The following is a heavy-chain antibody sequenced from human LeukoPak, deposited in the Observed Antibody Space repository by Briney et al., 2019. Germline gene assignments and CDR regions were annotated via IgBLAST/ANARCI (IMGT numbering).Heavy chain of an antibody. CDR2: ISGSGGST. V-gene: IGHV3-23*01. Sequence: GGSLRLSCAASGFTFSSCAMSWVRQAPGKGLEWVSAISGSGGSTYYADSVKGRFTISRDNSKNTLYLQMNSLRAEDTAVYYCAKDWRYYYGSGSYYEGSYFDYWGQGTLVTVSS. D-gene: IGHD3-10*01. CDR1: GFTFSSCA. J-gene: IGHJ4*02. CDR3: AKDWRYYYGSGSYYEGSYFDY.